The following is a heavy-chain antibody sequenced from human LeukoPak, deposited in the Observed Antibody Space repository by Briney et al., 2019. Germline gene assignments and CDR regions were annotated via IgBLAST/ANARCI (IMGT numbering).Heavy chain of an antibody. CDR3: AKDRTAAGDYEDY. J-gene: IGHJ4*02. V-gene: IGHV3-30*02. CDR2: IRYDGSVK. D-gene: IGHD6-13*01. Sequence: PGGSLRLSCVAPGFSFRSLVMHWVRQAPGKGLDWVACIRYDGSVKYYADSVKGRFTISRDNPKNTLFLQMNSLRPEDTAVYYCAKDRTAAGDYEDYWGQGTLVTVSS. CDR1: GFSFRSLV.